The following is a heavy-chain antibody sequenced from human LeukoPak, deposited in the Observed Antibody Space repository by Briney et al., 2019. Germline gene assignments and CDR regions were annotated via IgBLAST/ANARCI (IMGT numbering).Heavy chain of an antibody. V-gene: IGHV1-46*01. J-gene: IGHJ3*02. CDR1: GYTFTSYY. Sequence: ASVKVSCKASGYTFTSYYMHWVRQAPGQGLEWMGIINPSGGSTSYAQKFQGRVTMTRDTSTSTVYMELSSLRSEDTAVYYCARDLPDCYDSSGYYYYSFGLDIWGRGTMATVSS. CDR2: INPSGGST. CDR3: ARDLPDCYDSSGYYYYSFGLDI. D-gene: IGHD3-22*01.